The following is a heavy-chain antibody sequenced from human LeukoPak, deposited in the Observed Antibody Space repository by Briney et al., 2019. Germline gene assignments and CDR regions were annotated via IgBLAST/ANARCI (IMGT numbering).Heavy chain of an antibody. J-gene: IGHJ4*02. CDR2: IYYNGDT. Sequence: PSETLSLTCSVSGGSITGYSWSWIRQTPGKGLEWIGYIYYNGDTHYNPSLNSRLSMSVDTPNKQFSLNLRSVTAADTAVYYCARGGSSSEYEPRLAYYFDYWGQGTLVTVSS. CDR1: GGSITGYS. V-gene: IGHV4-59*01. D-gene: IGHD6-6*01. CDR3: ARGGSSSEYEPRLAYYFDY.